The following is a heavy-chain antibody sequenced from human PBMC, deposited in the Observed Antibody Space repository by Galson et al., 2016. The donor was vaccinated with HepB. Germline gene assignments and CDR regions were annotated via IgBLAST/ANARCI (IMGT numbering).Heavy chain of an antibody. CDR1: GGSISSGGYY. CDR3: ARDKKVTIFGGVISGGLDP. Sequence: TLSLTCTVSGGSISSGGYYWSWIRQHPGKGLEWIGYIYHSGSTHYNPSLKSRVTISVDTAKNQFSLKLSSVTAADTAIYYCARDKKVTIFGGVISGGLDPWGQGTLVTVAS. CDR2: IYHSGST. D-gene: IGHD3-3*01. J-gene: IGHJ5*02. V-gene: IGHV4-31*03.